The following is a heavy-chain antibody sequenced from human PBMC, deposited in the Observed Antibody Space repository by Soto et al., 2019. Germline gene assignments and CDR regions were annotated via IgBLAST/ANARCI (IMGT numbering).Heavy chain of an antibody. CDR2: IGPESGAT. Sequence: ASVKVSCKASGYTFTSYGISWVRQAPEQGPEWMGEIGPESGATRYAQRFQGRVTMTRDMSITTVYMELNNLSPDDTAVYYCGRGRSGQIVVFYWGQGTPVTV. V-gene: IGHV1-2*02. J-gene: IGHJ4*02. D-gene: IGHD1-26*01. CDR3: GRGRSGQIVVFY. CDR1: GYTFTSYG.